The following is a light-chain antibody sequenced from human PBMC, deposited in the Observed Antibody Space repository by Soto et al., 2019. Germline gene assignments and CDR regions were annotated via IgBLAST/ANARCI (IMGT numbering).Light chain of an antibody. V-gene: IGKV1D-13*01. CDR3: QQFFDYKIT. Sequence: QSSSALSASGGDRNTVTCLASQGISSLFAWYQQKPGKAPKLLIYDAATLESGVPPRCSGSGSGTDFALSIISPQPEDFATDYCQQFFDYKITFGGGTKV. CDR1: QGISSL. J-gene: IGKJ4*01. CDR2: DAA.